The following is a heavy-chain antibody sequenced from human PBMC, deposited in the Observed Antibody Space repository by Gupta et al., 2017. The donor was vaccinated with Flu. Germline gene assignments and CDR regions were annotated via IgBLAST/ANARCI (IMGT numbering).Heavy chain of an antibody. D-gene: IGHD6-19*01. CDR1: GGTFSSYA. V-gene: IGHV1-69*01. CDR2: IIPSVGTA. J-gene: IGHJ3*02. Sequence: QVQLVQSGAEVKKPGSSVKVFCKASGGTFSSYAISWVRQATGQGLEWMGGIIPSVGTANYAQKFQGRVTITADESTSTAYMELSSLRSEDTAVYYCARDVGSSGPDAFDIWGQGTMVTVSS. CDR3: ARDVGSSGPDAFDI.